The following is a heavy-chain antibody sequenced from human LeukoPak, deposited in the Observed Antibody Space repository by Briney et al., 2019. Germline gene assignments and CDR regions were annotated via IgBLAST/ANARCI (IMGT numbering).Heavy chain of an antibody. J-gene: IGHJ5*02. CDR1: GYTLTELS. D-gene: IGHD5-18*01. CDR3: ATDSAMMGWFDP. V-gene: IGHV1-24*01. Sequence: ASVKVSCKVSGYTLTELSMHWVRQAPGKGLEWMGGFDPEDGETIYAQKFQGRVTMTEDTSTDTAYMELSSLRSEDTAVYYCATDSAMMGWFDPWGQGTLVTVSS. CDR2: FDPEDGET.